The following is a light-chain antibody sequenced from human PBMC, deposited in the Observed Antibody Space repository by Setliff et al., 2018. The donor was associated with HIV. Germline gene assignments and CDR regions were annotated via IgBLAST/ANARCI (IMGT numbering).Light chain of an antibody. CDR2: DVS. J-gene: IGLJ1*01. CDR1: SSDVGGYNY. Sequence: SALTQPASVSGFPGQSITISCSGTSSDVGGYNYVSWYQQHPGKAPKLMIYDVSKRPSGVPDRFSGSKSGNTASLTISGLQAEDEADYYCCSYAGSYTSYVFGTGTKVTVL. V-gene: IGLV2-11*01. CDR3: CSYAGSYTSYV.